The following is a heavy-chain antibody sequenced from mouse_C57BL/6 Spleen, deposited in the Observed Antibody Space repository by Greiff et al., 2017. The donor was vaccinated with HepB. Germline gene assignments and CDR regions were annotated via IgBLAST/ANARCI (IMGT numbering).Heavy chain of an antibody. CDR2: IRSKSNNYAT. CDR1: GFSFNTYA. J-gene: IGHJ3*01. V-gene: IGHV10-1*01. Sequence: EVMLVESGGGLVQPKGSLKLSCAASGFSFNTYAMNWVRQAPGKGLEWVARIRSKSNNYATYYADSVKDRFTISRDDSESMLYLQMNNLKTEDTDSYYCGRHYDYDEGWFAYWGQGTLVTVAA. D-gene: IGHD2-4*01. CDR3: GRHYDYDEGWFAY.